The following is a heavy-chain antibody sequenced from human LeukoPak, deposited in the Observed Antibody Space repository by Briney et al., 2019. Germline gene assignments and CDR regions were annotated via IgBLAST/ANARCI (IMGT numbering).Heavy chain of an antibody. D-gene: IGHD1-26*01. CDR1: GYTLTELS. Sequence: ASVKVSCKVSGYTLTELSMHWVRQAPGKELEWMGGFDPEDGETIYAQKFQGRVTMTEDTSTDTAYMELSSLRSEDTAVYYCATFLTGSYLGAYYFDYWGQGTLVTVSS. V-gene: IGHV1-24*01. CDR2: FDPEDGET. CDR3: ATFLTGSYLGAYYFDY. J-gene: IGHJ4*02.